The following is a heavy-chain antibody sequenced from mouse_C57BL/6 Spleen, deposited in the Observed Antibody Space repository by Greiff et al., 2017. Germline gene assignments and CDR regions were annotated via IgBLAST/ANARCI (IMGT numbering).Heavy chain of an antibody. CDR1: GYTFTSYW. Sequence: VQLQQPGAELVKPGASVKLSCKASGYTFTSYWMHWVKQRPGQGLEWIGMIHPNSGSTNYNEKFKSKATLTVDKSSSTAYMQLSSLTSEDSAVYYCARSSSYWYVDVWGTGTTVTVSS. CDR3: ARSSSYWYVDV. D-gene: IGHD1-1*01. V-gene: IGHV1-64*01. CDR2: IHPNSGST. J-gene: IGHJ1*03.